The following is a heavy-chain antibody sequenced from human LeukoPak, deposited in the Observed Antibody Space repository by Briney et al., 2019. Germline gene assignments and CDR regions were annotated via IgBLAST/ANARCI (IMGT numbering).Heavy chain of an antibody. CDR3: ARDRGRGYGYVYDLDY. V-gene: IGHV1-69*05. CDR2: IIPIFGTA. Sequence: SVKVSCKASGGTFSSYAISWVRQAPGQGLEWMGRIIPIFGTANSAQKFQGRVTITTGESTSTAYMELSSLRSEYTAVYYCARDRGRGYGYVYDLDYWGQGTLVTVSS. J-gene: IGHJ4*02. D-gene: IGHD5-18*01. CDR1: GGTFSSYA.